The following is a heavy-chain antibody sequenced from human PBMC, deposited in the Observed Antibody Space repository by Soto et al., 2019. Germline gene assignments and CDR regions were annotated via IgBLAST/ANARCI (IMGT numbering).Heavy chain of an antibody. J-gene: IGHJ4*02. CDR2: ISYDGSHK. D-gene: IGHD2-15*01. Sequence: GGSLRLSCAASGFTFSDYGMHWVRQAPGKGLQWMAVISYDGSHKDYADSVKGRFTISRDNSKNTLYLQMISLRAEDTAVYYCAKDRGYCSGGSCYWGPYDYWGQGTLVTVSS. V-gene: IGHV3-30*18. CDR1: GFTFSDYG. CDR3: AKDRGYCSGGSCYWGPYDY.